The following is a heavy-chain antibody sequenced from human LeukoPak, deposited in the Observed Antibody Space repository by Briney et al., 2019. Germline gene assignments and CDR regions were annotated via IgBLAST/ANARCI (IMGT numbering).Heavy chain of an antibody. CDR3: ARVTGYFDY. CDR2: ISYDGSNK. D-gene: IGHD3-16*01. CDR1: GFTFSSYA. J-gene: IGHJ4*02. V-gene: IGHV3-30*01. Sequence: GGSLRLSCAASGFTFSSYAMHWVRQAPGKGLEWVAVISYDGSNKYYADSVKGRFTISRDNSKNTLYLQMNSLRAEDTAVYYCARVTGYFDYWGQGTLVTVSS.